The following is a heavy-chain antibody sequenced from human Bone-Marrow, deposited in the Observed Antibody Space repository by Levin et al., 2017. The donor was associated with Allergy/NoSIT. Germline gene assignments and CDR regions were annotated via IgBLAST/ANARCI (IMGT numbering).Heavy chain of an antibody. D-gene: IGHD5-18*01. V-gene: IGHV4-59*01. CDR2: IYYTGST. CDR3: ARDHSGYSSGYGNNWFDP. Sequence: SCNVSGGSISDYYWSWIRQSPGKGLEYIGYIYYTGSTNYNPSLKSRVTISIGTSRKQFSLKLNSVTAADTAVYFCARDHSGYSSGYGNNWFDPWGQGTLVTVSS. CDR1: GGSISDYY. J-gene: IGHJ5*02.